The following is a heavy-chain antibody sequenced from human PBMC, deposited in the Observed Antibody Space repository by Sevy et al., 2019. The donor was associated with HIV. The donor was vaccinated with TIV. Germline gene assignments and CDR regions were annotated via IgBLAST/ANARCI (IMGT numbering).Heavy chain of an antibody. CDR2: ISTFNGDT. CDR1: GYTFTTYG. Sequence: ASVKVSCKASGYTFTTYGVTWVRQAPGQGLQWMGWISTFNGDTNSAQKLQGRVTMTTDTSTSTANMELRSLRSDDTAVYYCARAYCSGGRCYSLAYWGQGTLVTVSS. J-gene: IGHJ4*02. CDR3: ARAYCSGGRCYSLAY. V-gene: IGHV1-18*01. D-gene: IGHD2-15*01.